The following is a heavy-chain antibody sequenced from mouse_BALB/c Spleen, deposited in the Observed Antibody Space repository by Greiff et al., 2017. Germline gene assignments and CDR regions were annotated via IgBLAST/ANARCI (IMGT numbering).Heavy chain of an antibody. Sequence: QVQLQQSGPELVKPGASVKMSCKASGYTFTDYVISWVKQRTGQGLEWIGEIYPGSGSTYYNEKFKGKATLTADKSSNTAYMQLSSLTSEDSAVYFCARGGFTTVVAHYAYWGQGTLVTVAA. J-gene: IGHJ3*01. CDR2: IYPGSGST. V-gene: IGHV1-81*01. CDR3: ARGGFTTVVAHYAY. D-gene: IGHD1-1*01. CDR1: GYTFTDYV.